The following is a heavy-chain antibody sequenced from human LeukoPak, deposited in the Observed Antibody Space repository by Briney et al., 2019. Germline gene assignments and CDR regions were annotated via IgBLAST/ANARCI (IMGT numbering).Heavy chain of an antibody. Sequence: GGSLRLSCAASGFTFSNYVIHWVRQAPGKGLEWVSLIRYDGSSKYYADSVRGRFTISRDNSKNTLYLQMNSLRAEDTAVYYCAKDRAYDSSVKSFYFDYWGQGTLVTVSS. CDR2: IRYDGSSK. D-gene: IGHD3-22*01. CDR1: GFTFSNYV. V-gene: IGHV3-30*02. CDR3: AKDRAYDSSVKSFYFDY. J-gene: IGHJ4*02.